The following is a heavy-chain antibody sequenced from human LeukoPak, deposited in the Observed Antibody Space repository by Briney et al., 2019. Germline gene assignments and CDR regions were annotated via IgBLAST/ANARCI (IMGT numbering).Heavy chain of an antibody. CDR3: ARYSSSFDY. CDR2: IYWDDDK. Sequence: SGPTLVKPPQTLTLTCTVSGFSLNTRGLGVAWIRQPPGKALECLALIYWDDDKRYSPSLKSRLTITKDTSKDHVVLTMTNMDPVDTATYYCARYSSSFDYWGQGNLVTVSS. CDR1: GFSLNTRGLG. V-gene: IGHV2-5*02. J-gene: IGHJ4*02. D-gene: IGHD6-6*01.